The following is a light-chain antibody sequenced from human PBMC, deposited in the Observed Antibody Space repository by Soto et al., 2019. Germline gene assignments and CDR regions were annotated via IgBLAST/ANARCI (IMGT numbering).Light chain of an antibody. CDR1: QSVSSN. CDR2: GAS. CDR3: HQYNNWPPWT. J-gene: IGKJ1*01. Sequence: DIVMLQSPATLSVSPGERATLSCRASQSVSSNLAWYQQKPGQAPRLRIYGASTRATGIPARFSGSGSGTEFTLTISSLQSEDYAVYYCHQYNNWPPWTFGQGTMVDIK. V-gene: IGKV3-15*01.